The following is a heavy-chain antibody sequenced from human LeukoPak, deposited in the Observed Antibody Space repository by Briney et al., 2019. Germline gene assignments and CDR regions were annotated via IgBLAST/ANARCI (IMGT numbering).Heavy chain of an antibody. CDR2: IYHSGST. V-gene: IGHV4-38-2*01. CDR1: GYSISSGYY. Sequence: SETLSLTCAVSGYSISSGYYWGWIRPPPGKGLEWIGSIYHSGSTYYNPSLKSRVTISVDTSKNQFSLKLSSVTAADTAVYYCARNIVVVPAAISYFDYWGQGTLVTVSS. CDR3: ARNIVVVPAAISYFDY. D-gene: IGHD2-2*02. J-gene: IGHJ4*02.